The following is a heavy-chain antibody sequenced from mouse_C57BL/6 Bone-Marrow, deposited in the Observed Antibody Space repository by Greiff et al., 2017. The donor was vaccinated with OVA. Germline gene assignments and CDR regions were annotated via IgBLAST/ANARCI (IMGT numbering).Heavy chain of an antibody. J-gene: IGHJ2*01. CDR1: GYTFTDYN. CDR2: INPYNGGT. Sequence: VQLQQPGPELVKPGASVKISCKASGYTFTDYNMDWVKQSHVQSLEWIGDINPYNGGTIYNQKFKGKATLTVDKSSSTAYMELHSLTSEDTAVYDSAIPSITTVVADYWGKGTALAVSS. D-gene: IGHD1-1*01. V-gene: IGHV1-18*01. CDR3: AIPSITTVVADY.